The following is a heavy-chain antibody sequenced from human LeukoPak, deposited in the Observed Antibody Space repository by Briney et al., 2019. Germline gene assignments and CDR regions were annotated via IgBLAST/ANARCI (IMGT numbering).Heavy chain of an antibody. CDR1: GYTFSIYG. J-gene: IGHJ5*02. V-gene: IGHV1-18*01. CDR3: ARDLGDIVVVVAATNWFDP. Sequence: ASVKVSCKASGYTFSIYGINWVRQAPGQGLEWMARITTYNGKTHYAQKLQGRVTMTTDTSTSTAYMELRSLRSDDTAVYYCARDLGDIVVVVAATNWFDPWGQGTLVTVSS. CDR2: ITTYNGKT. D-gene: IGHD2-15*01.